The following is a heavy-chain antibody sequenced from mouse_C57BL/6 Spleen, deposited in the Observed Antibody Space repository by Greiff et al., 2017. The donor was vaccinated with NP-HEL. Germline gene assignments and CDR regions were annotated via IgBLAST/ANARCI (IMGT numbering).Heavy chain of an antibody. D-gene: IGHD1-1*02. CDR1: GYTFTSYD. CDR3: ASGGNYDYYAMDY. CDR2: IYPRDGST. Sequence: VQLQQSGPELVKPGASVKLSCKASGYTFTSYDINWVKQRPGQGLEWIGWIYPRDGSTKYNEKFKGKATLTVDTSSSTAYMELHSLTSEDSAVYFCASGGNYDYYAMDYWGQGTSVTVSS. V-gene: IGHV1-85*01. J-gene: IGHJ4*01.